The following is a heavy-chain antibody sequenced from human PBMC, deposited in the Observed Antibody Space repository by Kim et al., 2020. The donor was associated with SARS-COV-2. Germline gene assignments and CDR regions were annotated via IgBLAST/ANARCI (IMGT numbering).Heavy chain of an antibody. J-gene: IGHJ3*02. D-gene: IGHD6-19*01. V-gene: IGHV4-39*07. CDR2: IYYSGST. Sequence: SETLSLTCTVSGGSISSSSYYWGWIRQPPGKGLEWIGSIYYSGSTYYNPSLKSRVTISVDTSKNQFSLKLSSVTAADTAVYYCASSDLIAVAGNDAFDIWGQGTMVTVSS. CDR1: GGSISSSSYY. CDR3: ASSDLIAVAGNDAFDI.